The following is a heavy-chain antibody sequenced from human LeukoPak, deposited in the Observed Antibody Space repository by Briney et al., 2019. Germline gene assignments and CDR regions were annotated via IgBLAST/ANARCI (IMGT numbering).Heavy chain of an antibody. CDR1: GFTFRSYW. CDR2: IRQDGGEK. CDR3: ARMQPAYTSRFDS. V-gene: IGHV3-7*03. J-gene: IGHJ5*01. Sequence: GGSLRLSCAASGFTFRSYWTTWVRQAPGKGLEWLANIRQDGGEKYYVGSVKGRFTISRDNAQNSLYLQMNSLRVEDTAVYYCARMQPAYTSRFDSWGQGTQVTVSS. D-gene: IGHD1-14*01.